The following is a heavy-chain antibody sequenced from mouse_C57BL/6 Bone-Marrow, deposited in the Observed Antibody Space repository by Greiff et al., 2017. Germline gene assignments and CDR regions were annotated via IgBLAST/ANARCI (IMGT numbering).Heavy chain of an antibody. D-gene: IGHD1-1*01. CDR2: SRNKANDYTT. Sequence: EVQGVESGGGLVQSGRSLRLSCATSGFTFSDFYMEWVRQAPGKGLEWIAASRNKANDYTTEYSASVKGRFIVSRDTSQSILYLQMNALRAEDTAIYYCARDNYYGSSYWYFDVWGTGTTVTVSS. CDR3: ARDNYYGSSYWYFDV. CDR1: GFTFSDFY. V-gene: IGHV7-1*01. J-gene: IGHJ1*03.